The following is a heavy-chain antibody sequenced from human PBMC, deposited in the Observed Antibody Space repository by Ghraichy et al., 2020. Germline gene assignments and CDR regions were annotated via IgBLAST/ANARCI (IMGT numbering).Heavy chain of an antibody. Sequence: GESLRLSCTASGFTFTSYWMSWVRQAPGKGLEWVANIKQDGSEKYYVDSVKGRFTISRDNAKNSLYLQMNSLRAEDTAVYYCARGGTYYDFWSGSYYYYGLDVWGQGTTVTVSS. V-gene: IGHV3-7*01. CDR2: IKQDGSEK. J-gene: IGHJ6*02. D-gene: IGHD3-3*01. CDR3: ARGGTYYDFWSGSYYYYGLDV. CDR1: GFTFTSYW.